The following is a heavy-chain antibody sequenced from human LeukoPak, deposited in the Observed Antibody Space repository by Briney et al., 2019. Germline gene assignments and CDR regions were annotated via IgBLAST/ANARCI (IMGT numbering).Heavy chain of an antibody. CDR1: GFTFSSYA. J-gene: IGHJ6*03. CDR2: ISGSGGST. V-gene: IGHV3-23*01. D-gene: IGHD4-23*01. Sequence: GGSLRLSCAASGFTFSSYAMSWVRQAPGKGLEWVSAISGSGGSTYYADSVKGRFTISRDNSKNTLYLQMNGLRAEDTAVYYCAKDPGGRYYYYMDVWGKGTTVTVSS. CDR3: AKDPGGRYYYYMDV.